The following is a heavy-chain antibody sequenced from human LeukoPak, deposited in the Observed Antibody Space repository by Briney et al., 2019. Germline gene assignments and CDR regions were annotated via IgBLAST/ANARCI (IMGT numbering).Heavy chain of an antibody. V-gene: IGHV1-2*02. J-gene: IGHJ6*02. CDR1: GYTFTGYY. CDR3: ASPVGYCSGGSCYSQYYYYYYGMDV. CDR2: INPNSGGT. D-gene: IGHD2-15*01. Sequence: GASVTVSCKASGYTFTGYYMHWVRQAPGQGLEWMGWINPNSGGTNYAQKFQGRVTMTRDTSISTAYMKLSRLRSDDTAVYYCASPVGYCSGGSCYSQYYYYYYGMDVWGQGTTVTVSS.